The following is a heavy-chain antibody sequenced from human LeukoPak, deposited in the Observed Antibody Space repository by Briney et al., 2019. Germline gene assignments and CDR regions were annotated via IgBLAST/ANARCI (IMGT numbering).Heavy chain of an antibody. J-gene: IGHJ3*02. V-gene: IGHV4-59*01. D-gene: IGHD3-10*01. CDR1: GGSISSFY. CDR3: AREVMVRGVSAFDI. CDR2: MYYSGST. Sequence: SETLSLTCTVSGGSISSFYWSWIRQPPGKGMEWIGYMYYSGSTNYNPSLKSRVTISVDTSKNQLSLKLNSVTAADTAVYYCAREVMVRGVSAFDIWGQGAMVTVSS.